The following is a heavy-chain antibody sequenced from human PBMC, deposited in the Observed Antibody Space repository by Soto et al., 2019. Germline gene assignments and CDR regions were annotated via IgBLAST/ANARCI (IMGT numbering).Heavy chain of an antibody. CDR3: ARDCNYCGGYSRDV. Sequence: PSETLSLTCTVSGGSISSYYWSWIRQPPGKGLEWIGYIYYSGSTNYNPSLKSRFTISRDNAKNSLYLQMDSLRAEDTAIYYCARDCNYCGGYSRDVWGGGTTVTVSS. V-gene: IGHV4-59*12. CDR1: GGSISSYY. J-gene: IGHJ6*04. D-gene: IGHD2-21*01. CDR2: IYYSGST.